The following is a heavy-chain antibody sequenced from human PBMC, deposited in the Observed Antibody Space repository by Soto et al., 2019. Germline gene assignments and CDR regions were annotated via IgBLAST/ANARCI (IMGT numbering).Heavy chain of an antibody. CDR3: AKYYGSGSYSFWDY. CDR2: ISGSGGST. D-gene: IGHD3-10*01. J-gene: IGHJ4*02. CDR1: GFIFSDSA. V-gene: IGHV3-23*01. Sequence: GGSLRLSCEASGFIFSDSAMHWVRQALGKGLEWVSAISGSGGSTYYADSVKGRFTISRDNSKNTLYLQMNSLRAEDTAVYYCAKYYGSGSYSFWDYWGQGTLVTVS.